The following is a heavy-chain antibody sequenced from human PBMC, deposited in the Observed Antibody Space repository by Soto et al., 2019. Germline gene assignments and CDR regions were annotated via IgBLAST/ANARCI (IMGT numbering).Heavy chain of an antibody. V-gene: IGHV3-23*01. D-gene: IGHD3-3*01. CDR2: ISGSGGST. J-gene: IGHJ6*03. CDR1: GFPFTSFA. CDR3: ANEGRITIFGVVSYYYYYMDV. Sequence: GGPLSLSCAAFGFPFTSFAMSWVPQAPGKGLEWASAISGSGGSTYYAGSVKGRFTISRDNSKNTLYLQMNSLRAEDTAVYYCANEGRITIFGVVSYYYYYMDVWGKGTTVTVSS.